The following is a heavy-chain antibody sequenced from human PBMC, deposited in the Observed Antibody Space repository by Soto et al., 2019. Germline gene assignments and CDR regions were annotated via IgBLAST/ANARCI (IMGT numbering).Heavy chain of an antibody. V-gene: IGHV4-30-2*01. CDR1: GGSISSGGYS. Sequence: SETLSLTCAVSGGSISSGGYSWSWIRQPPGKGLEWIGYIYHSGNTHYNPSLKSRVTVSVDTSRNQFFLTLRSVTAADSAVYHCGRESGETWDYEASWGQGTPVTVSS. CDR3: GRESGETWDYEAS. J-gene: IGHJ5*02. CDR2: IYHSGNT. D-gene: IGHD1-7*01.